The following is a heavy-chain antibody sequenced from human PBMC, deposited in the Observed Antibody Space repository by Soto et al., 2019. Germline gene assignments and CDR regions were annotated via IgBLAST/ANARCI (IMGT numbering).Heavy chain of an antibody. CDR2: ISGSVGST. D-gene: IGHD3-22*01. CDR3: AKDLDPITMIAPLDY. CDR1: GFTFRSYA. J-gene: IGHJ4*02. Sequence: PGASLRLSCAASGFTFRSYAMSGVRQAPGKGLEWVSAISGSVGSTYYADSVKGRFTISRDNSKNTLYLQMNSLRAEDTAVYYCAKDLDPITMIAPLDYWGQGT. V-gene: IGHV3-23*01.